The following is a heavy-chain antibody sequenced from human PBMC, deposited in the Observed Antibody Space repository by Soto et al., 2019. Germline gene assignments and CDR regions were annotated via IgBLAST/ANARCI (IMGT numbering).Heavy chain of an antibody. D-gene: IGHD3-10*01. CDR1: GFTVSSYY. CDR3: ARSGGGYYYGE. V-gene: IGHV3-53*01. CDR2: IYSSGNT. Sequence: EVQLVESGGGLIQPGGSLRLSCAASGFTVSSYYMSWVRQAPGKGLEWVSVIYSSGNTYYAESVRGRFTISRDNAKNTLYLQMNSLRGGDTAVYYGARSGGGYYYGEWGPGTLVTVSS. J-gene: IGHJ4*02.